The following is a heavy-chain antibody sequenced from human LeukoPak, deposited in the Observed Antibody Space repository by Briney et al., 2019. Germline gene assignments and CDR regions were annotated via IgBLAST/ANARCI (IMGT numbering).Heavy chain of an antibody. V-gene: IGHV4-59*01. Sequence: TSETLSLTCTVSGGSISSYYWSWIRQPPGKGLEWIGYIYYSGSTNYNPSLKSRVTISVDTSKNQFSLKLSSVTAADTAEYYCARVEYSSSFDYWGQGTLVTVSS. CDR3: ARVEYSSSFDY. CDR2: IYYSGST. CDR1: GGSISSYY. D-gene: IGHD6-6*01. J-gene: IGHJ4*02.